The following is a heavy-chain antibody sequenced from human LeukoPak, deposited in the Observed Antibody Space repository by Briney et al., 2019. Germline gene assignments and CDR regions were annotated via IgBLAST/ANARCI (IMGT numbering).Heavy chain of an antibody. CDR1: GFTFSDYS. V-gene: IGHV3-48*01. CDR3: ARGQGSSSFVLHY. D-gene: IGHD6-6*01. CDR2: ISSISTI. Sequence: GGSLGLSCAASGFTFSDYSMNWVRQAPGKGLEWVSYISSISTIYYADSVKGRFTISRDNAKNSLYLQMNSLRAEDTAVYYCARGQGSSSFVLHYWGQGTLVTVSS. J-gene: IGHJ4*02.